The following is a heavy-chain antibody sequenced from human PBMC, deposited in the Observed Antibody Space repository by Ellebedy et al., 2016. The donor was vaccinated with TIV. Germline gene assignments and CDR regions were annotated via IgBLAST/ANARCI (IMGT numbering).Heavy chain of an antibody. Sequence: MPSETLSLTCSVSGGSVSSTRYYRAWIRQPPGKGLEWIGEINHSGSTSYNPSLKSRVTMSVDTSKNQFSLKLSSVTAADTAVYYCTRAFAYSSGWAFDSWGQGTLVTVSS. D-gene: IGHD6-19*01. J-gene: IGHJ4*02. CDR1: GGSVSSTRYY. V-gene: IGHV4-39*07. CDR3: TRAFAYSSGWAFDS. CDR2: INHSGST.